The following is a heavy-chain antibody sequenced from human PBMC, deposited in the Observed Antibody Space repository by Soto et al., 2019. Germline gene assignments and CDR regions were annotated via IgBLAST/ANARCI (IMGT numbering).Heavy chain of an antibody. J-gene: IGHJ4*02. CDR2: MNPNSGDT. D-gene: IGHD6-13*01. Sequence: QVQLVQSGAEVKKPGASVKVSCKASGYTFTNYDISWVRLATGQGREWMGWMNPNSGDTGYAQKFQDRVTMTRNTSISTAYMELSSLRYEDTAVYYCARGMGGRAAAGNDYWGQGTLVTVSS. V-gene: IGHV1-8*01. CDR1: GYTFTNYD. CDR3: ARGMGGRAAAGNDY.